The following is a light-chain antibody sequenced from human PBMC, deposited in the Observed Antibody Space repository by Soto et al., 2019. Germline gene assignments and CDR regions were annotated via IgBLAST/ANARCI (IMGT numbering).Light chain of an antibody. Sequence: QSALTQPASVSGSPGQSITISCTGTSSDVGGYKNVSWYQQHPGKAPKLMIYEVSNRPSGVSYRFSGSKSGNTASLTISGLQAEDEADYYCSSYTSSSTLSVFGGGTKLTVL. CDR3: SSYTSSSTLSV. CDR2: EVS. J-gene: IGLJ3*02. CDR1: SSDVGGYKN. V-gene: IGLV2-14*01.